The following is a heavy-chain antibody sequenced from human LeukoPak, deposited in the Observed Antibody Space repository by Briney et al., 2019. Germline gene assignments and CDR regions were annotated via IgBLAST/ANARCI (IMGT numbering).Heavy chain of an antibody. Sequence: GGSLRLSCAASQFTFSSYGMHWVRQAPGKGLEWVSGISGSGGSTYYADSAQGRFTISRDNSKNTVYLQMNSLGVEDTAAYHCAKDRIVSAGTAYYFDYWGQGTLVTVSS. CDR1: QFTFSSYG. V-gene: IGHV3-23*01. CDR2: ISGSGGST. D-gene: IGHD6-13*01. J-gene: IGHJ4*02. CDR3: AKDRIVSAGTAYYFDY.